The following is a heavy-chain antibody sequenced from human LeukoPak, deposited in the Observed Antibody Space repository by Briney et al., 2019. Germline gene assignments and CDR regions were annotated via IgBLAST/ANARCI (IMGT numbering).Heavy chain of an antibody. CDR1: GFTFSSYA. D-gene: IGHD3-10*01. V-gene: IGHV3-23*01. J-gene: IGHJ4*02. CDR3: AKDAGPYYYGSGSYLDY. Sequence: PGGSLRLSCAASGFTFSSYAMSWVRQAPGKGLEWVSAISGSGGSTYYADSVKGRFTISRDNSKNTLYLQMNSLRAEDTAVYYCAKDAGPYYYGSGSYLDYWGQGTLVTVSS. CDR2: ISGSGGST.